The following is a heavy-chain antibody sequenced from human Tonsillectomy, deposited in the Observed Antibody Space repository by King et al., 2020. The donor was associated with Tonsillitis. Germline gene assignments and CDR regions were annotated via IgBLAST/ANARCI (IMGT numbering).Heavy chain of an antibody. Sequence: PLQESGPGLVRPSETLSLTCTVSGDSISSSSYYWGWIRQPPGKGLEWIGSSYYSGATYYNPSLKGRVTISVDSSKNHFSLRLTSVTAADTAVYYCASLAGGAVALSWGQGTLVAVSS. CDR1: GDSISSSSYY. V-gene: IGHV4-39*02. D-gene: IGHD6-19*01. CDR2: SYYSGAT. CDR3: ASLAGGAVALS. J-gene: IGHJ5*02.